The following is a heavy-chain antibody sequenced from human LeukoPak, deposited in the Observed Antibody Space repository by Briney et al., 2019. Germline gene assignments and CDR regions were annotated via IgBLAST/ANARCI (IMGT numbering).Heavy chain of an antibody. CDR3: ARDLYGSLYSSGWYVGWFDP. CDR2: TNDRRST. V-gene: IGHV4-34*01. D-gene: IGHD6-19*01. Sequence: SETLSLTCADYGGSFRGYYWSWIRQSPGKGLEWIGETNDRRSTKYSPSLKSRVTISVDTSKNQFSLKLSSVTAADTAVYYCARDLYGSLYSSGWYVGWFDPWGQGTLVTVSS. CDR1: GGSFRGYY. J-gene: IGHJ5*02.